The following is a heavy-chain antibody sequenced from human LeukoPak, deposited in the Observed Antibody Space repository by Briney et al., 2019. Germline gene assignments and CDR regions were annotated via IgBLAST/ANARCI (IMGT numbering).Heavy chain of an antibody. J-gene: IGHJ6*03. CDR2: INPNSGGT. CDR1: GYTFTGYY. D-gene: IGHD2-21*02. CDR3: ARDRAAYCGGDCYGRGYYYYMDV. Sequence: GASVKVSCKASGYTFTGYYMHWVRQAPGQGLEWMGWINPNSGGTNYAQKFQGRVTMTRDTSISTAYIELSRLRSDDTAVYYCARDRAAYCGGDCYGRGYYYYMDVWGKGTTVTVSS. V-gene: IGHV1-2*02.